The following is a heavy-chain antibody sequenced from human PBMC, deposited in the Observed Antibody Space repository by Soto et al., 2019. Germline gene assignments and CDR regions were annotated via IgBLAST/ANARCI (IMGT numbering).Heavy chain of an antibody. V-gene: IGHV6-1*01. CDR1: GDSVSSNSAG. Sequence: SQTLSLTCAITGDSVSSNSAGWSWVRQSPSRGLEWLGRTYYRSKWYYEYAVSVRGRITINPDTSKNQYSLQLNSVTPEDTAVYFCARGEQYSGRIFDYWGQVTLVTVPS. D-gene: IGHD1-26*01. CDR2: TYYRSKWYY. CDR3: ARGEQYSGRIFDY. J-gene: IGHJ4*01.